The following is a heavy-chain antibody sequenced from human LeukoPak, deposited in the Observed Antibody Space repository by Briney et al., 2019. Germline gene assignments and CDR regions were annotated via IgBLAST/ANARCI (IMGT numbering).Heavy chain of an antibody. J-gene: IGHJ4*02. D-gene: IGHD4-17*01. CDR1: GFTFSDYY. CDR2: ISYSSSYT. CDR3: ARGGLYGDWIFDS. V-gene: IGHV3-11*05. Sequence: PGGSLRLSCAASGFTFSDYYMSWIRQAPGKGLEWVAYISYSSSYTNYADSVKGRFTISRDNAKKSLYLQMSSLRAEDAAVYYCARGGLYGDWIFDSWGQGTRVTVSS.